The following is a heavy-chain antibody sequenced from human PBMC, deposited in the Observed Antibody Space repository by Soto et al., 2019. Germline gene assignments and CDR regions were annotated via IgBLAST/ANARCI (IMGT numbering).Heavy chain of an antibody. CDR3: ARLYGSGTTVVYYYYYGMDV. D-gene: IGHD3-10*01. CDR2: INPNSGGT. V-gene: IGHV1-2*02. Sequence: GASVKVSCKASGYIFTGYYMHWVRQAPGQGLEWMGWINPNSGGTNYAQKFQGRVTMTRDTSISTAYMELSRLRSDDTAVYYCARLYGSGTTVVYYYYYGMDVWGQGTTVTVSS. CDR1: GYIFTGYY. J-gene: IGHJ6*02.